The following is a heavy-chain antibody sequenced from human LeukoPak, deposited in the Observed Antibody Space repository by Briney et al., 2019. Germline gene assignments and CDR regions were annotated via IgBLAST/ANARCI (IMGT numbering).Heavy chain of an antibody. D-gene: IGHD2-15*01. V-gene: IGHV3-21*01. Sequence: GGSLRLSCAASGFTVSSNYMSWVRQAPGKGLEWVSSISSSSSYIYYADSVKGRFTISRDNAKNSLYLQMNSLRAEDTAVYYCARDPKSVGGSWVDYWGQGTLVTVSS. CDR1: GFTVSSNY. CDR3: ARDPKSVGGSWVDY. CDR2: ISSSSSYI. J-gene: IGHJ4*02.